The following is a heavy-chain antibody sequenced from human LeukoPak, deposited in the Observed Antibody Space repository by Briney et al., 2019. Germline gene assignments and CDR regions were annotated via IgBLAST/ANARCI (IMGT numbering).Heavy chain of an antibody. Sequence: GGSLRLSCAASGFTFNTYWMHWVRQAPGKGLVWVSHINPDGSQTNYADSVTGRFTISRDNAKDTLYLQMNSLRAEDTAVYYCARDPVRRDSYWGQGTLVTVSS. V-gene: IGHV3-74*01. CDR2: INPDGSQT. J-gene: IGHJ4*02. CDR3: ARDPVRRDSY. CDR1: GFTFNTYW. D-gene: IGHD3-10*01.